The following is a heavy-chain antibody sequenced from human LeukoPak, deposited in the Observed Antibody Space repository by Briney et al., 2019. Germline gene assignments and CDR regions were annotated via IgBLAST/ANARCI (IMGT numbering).Heavy chain of an antibody. Sequence: GESLKISCKGSGYSFTSYWIGWVRQMPGKGLEWMGIIYPGDSDTRYSPSFQGQVTISADKSISTAYLQWSSLKASDTAMYYCARAHGSGSYYSQLPAYYMDVWGKGTTVTVSS. D-gene: IGHD3-10*01. CDR3: ARAHGSGSYYSQLPAYYMDV. CDR2: IYPGDSDT. V-gene: IGHV5-51*01. CDR1: GYSFTSYW. J-gene: IGHJ6*03.